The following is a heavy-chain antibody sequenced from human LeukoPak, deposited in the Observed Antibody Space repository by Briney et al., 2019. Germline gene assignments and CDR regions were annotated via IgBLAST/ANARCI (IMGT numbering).Heavy chain of an antibody. D-gene: IGHD6-19*01. CDR2: IDWDDDK. V-gene: IGHV2-70*11. CDR1: GFSLSSSGMC. J-gene: IGHJ4*02. Sequence: SGPTLVKPTQTLTLTCAFSGFSLSSSGMCVSWIRQPPGKALEWLARIDWDDDKYYSTSLKTRLTISKDTSKNQVVLTMTNMDPVDTATYYCARIRYSSGSIDYWSQGTLVTVSS. CDR3: ARIRYSSGSIDY.